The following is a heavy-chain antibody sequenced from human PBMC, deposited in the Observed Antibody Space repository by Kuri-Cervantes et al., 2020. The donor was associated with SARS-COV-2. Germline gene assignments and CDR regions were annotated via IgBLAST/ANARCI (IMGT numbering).Heavy chain of an antibody. J-gene: IGHJ4*02. D-gene: IGHD3-22*01. Sequence: ASVKVSCKASGYTFTGYYMHWVRQAPGQGLEWMGWINPNSGGTNYAQKFQGRVTMTMDTSISTAYMELSRLRSDDTAVYYCAPDRSSGYYSLGGFDYWGQGTLVTVSS. CDR1: GYTFTGYY. CDR2: INPNSGGT. CDR3: APDRSSGYYSLGGFDY. V-gene: IGHV1-2*02.